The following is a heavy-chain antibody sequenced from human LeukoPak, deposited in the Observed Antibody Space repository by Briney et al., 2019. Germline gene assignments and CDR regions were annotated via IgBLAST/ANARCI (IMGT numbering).Heavy chain of an antibody. CDR3: AREDIVVATAIRYFDL. CDR1: GGSISSYY. Sequence: PSETLSLTCTVSGGSISSYYWSWIRQPAGPGLEWIGRMYPSGSTNYNPSLKSRVTMSVDTSKNQYSLKLCSVTAADTAVYYCAREDIVVATAIRYFDLWGRGTLVTVSS. D-gene: IGHD2-2*01. V-gene: IGHV4-4*07. J-gene: IGHJ2*01. CDR2: MYPSGST.